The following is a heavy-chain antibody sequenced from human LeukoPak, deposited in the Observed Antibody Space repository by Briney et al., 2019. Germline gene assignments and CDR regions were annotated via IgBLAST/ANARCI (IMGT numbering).Heavy chain of an antibody. CDR2: ISADGGST. J-gene: IGHJ4*02. CDR3: AKDKAGTIVWYGRWAIGLFDY. Sequence: GGSLRLSCAASGFNFDAYAMHWVRQAPGKGLQWMSLISADGGSTYYADSVKGRFTISRDNSRNSLYLQMNSLTTEDTAFYYCAKDKAGTIVWYGRWAIGLFDYWGQGTLLTVSS. CDR1: GFNFDAYA. D-gene: IGHD6-13*01. V-gene: IGHV3-43*02.